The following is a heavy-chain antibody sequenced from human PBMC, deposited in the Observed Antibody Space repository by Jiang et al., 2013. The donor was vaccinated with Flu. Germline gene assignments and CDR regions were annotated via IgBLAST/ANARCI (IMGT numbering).Heavy chain of an antibody. CDR1: GFSLSTSGMC. Sequence: PTQTLTLTCTFSGFSLSTSGMCVSWIRQPPGKALEWLALIDWDDDKYYSTSLKTRLIISKDTSKNQVVLTMTNMDPVDTATYYCARVYYYGSGSYSSNPRQEYYFDYWGQGTLVTVSS. D-gene: IGHD3-10*01. CDR2: IDWDDDK. CDR3: ARVYYYGSGSYSSNPRQEYYFDY. J-gene: IGHJ4*02. V-gene: IGHV2-70*01.